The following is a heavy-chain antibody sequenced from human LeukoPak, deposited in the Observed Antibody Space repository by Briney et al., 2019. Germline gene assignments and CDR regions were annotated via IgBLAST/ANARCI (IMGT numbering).Heavy chain of an antibody. CDR3: ARLGGSSSWYSYYYYYMDV. CDR1: GFTFSNAW. D-gene: IGHD6-13*01. V-gene: IGHV3-48*04. CDR2: ISSSGSTI. Sequence: GSLRLSCAASGFTFSNAWMSWVRQAPGKGLEWVSYISSSGSTIYYADSVKGRFTISRDNAKNSLYLQMNSLRAEDTAVYYCARLGGSSSWYSYYYYYMDVWGKGTTVTISS. J-gene: IGHJ6*03.